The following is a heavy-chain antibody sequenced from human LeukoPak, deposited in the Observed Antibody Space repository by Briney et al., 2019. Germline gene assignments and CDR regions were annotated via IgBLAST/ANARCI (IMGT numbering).Heavy chain of an antibody. CDR2: IYHSGST. CDR1: GGSISSSNW. V-gene: IGHV4-4*02. Sequence: SGTLSLTCAVSGGSISSSNWWSWVRQPPGKGLEWIGEIYHSGSTNYNPSLKSRVTISVDKSKNQFSLKLSSVTAADTAVYYCARAPYDLLYRGYFDYWGQGALVTVSS. CDR3: ARAPYDLLYRGYFDY. D-gene: IGHD2-2*02. J-gene: IGHJ4*02.